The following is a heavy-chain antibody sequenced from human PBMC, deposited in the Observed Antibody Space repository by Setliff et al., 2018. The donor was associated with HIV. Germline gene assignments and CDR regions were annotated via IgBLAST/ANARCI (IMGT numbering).Heavy chain of an antibody. CDR3: VREVRAAYKGPLWFGQSDPRPDTFDI. CDR2: INPYSGGT. D-gene: IGHD3-10*01. Sequence: ASVKVSCKASGYSFTNYGISWVRQAPGQGLEWMGWINPYSGGTNYAQNFQGWVTMTRDTSITTAYMELSRLTSYDTALYFCVREVRAAYKGPLWFGQSDPRPDTFDIWGQGTMVTVSS. J-gene: IGHJ3*02. V-gene: IGHV1-2*04. CDR1: GYSFTNYG.